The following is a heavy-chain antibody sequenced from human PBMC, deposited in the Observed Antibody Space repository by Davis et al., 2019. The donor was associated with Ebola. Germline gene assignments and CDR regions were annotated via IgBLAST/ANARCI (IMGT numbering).Heavy chain of an antibody. Sequence: HTGGSLRLSCAASGFTFSSYAMSWVRQAPGKGLVWVSRINSDGSSTSYADSVKGRFTISRDNAKNTLYLQMNSLRAEDTAVYYCAREGGRTYYDFWSGYYYYYGMDVWGQGTTVTVSS. CDR3: AREGGRTYYDFWSGYYYYYGMDV. V-gene: IGHV3-74*01. CDR1: GFTFSSYA. D-gene: IGHD3-3*01. J-gene: IGHJ6*02. CDR2: INSDGSST.